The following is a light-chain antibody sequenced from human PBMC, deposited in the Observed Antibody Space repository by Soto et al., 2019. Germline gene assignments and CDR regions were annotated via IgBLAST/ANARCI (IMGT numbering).Light chain of an antibody. J-gene: IGLJ2*01. CDR3: QSYDSSLSVV. CDR2: GNS. Sequence: QAVVTQPPSVSGAPGQRVTISCTGSSSNIGAGYDVHWYQQLPGTAPKLLISGNSNRPSGVPDRFSGSKSGTSASLAITGLQAEDEADYYCQSYDSSLSVVFGGGTKVTVL. V-gene: IGLV1-40*01. CDR1: SSNIGAGYD.